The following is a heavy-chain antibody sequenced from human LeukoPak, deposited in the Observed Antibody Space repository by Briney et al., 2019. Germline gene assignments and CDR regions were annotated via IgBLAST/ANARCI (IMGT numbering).Heavy chain of an antibody. CDR3: AREVVPAVLGFNWFDP. D-gene: IGHD2-2*01. CDR2: IIPILGIA. V-gene: IGHV1-69*04. CDR1: GGTFSSYA. J-gene: IGHJ5*02. Sequence: GASVKLSCKASGGTFSSYAISWVRQSPRLQLKWMGMIIPILGIANYDQKFQGRVTITADKSTSTAYMELSRLRSEDTAVYYCAREVVPAVLGFNWFDPWGQGTLVTVSS.